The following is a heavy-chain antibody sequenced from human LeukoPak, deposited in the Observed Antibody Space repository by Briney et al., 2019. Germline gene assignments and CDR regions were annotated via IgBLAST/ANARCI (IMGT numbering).Heavy chain of an antibody. CDR3: ARSDGDLWYFDL. V-gene: IGHV4-59*01. Sequence: WETLSLTCTVSGGSISPYYGSWIRQPPGKGLEGIGYISYTGVTTNYNPSRRSRVTISIDTYKSQYSLKLSSVTAAGTAVCCCARSDGDLWYFDLWGRGTLVTVSS. D-gene: IGHD3-10*01. J-gene: IGHJ2*01. CDR2: ISYTGVTT. CDR1: GGSISPYY.